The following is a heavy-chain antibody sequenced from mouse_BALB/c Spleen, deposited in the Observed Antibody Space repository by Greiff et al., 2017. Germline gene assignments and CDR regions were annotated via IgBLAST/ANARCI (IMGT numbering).Heavy chain of an antibody. D-gene: IGHD2-14*01. CDR1: GFNIKDTY. Sequence: EVMLVESGAELVKPGASVKLSCTASGFNIKDTYMHWVKQRPEQGLEWIGRIDPANGNTKYDPKFQGKATITADTSSNTAYLQLSSLTSEDTAVYYCARSFYRYDAWFAYWGQGTLVTVSA. V-gene: IGHV14-3*02. J-gene: IGHJ3*01. CDR2: IDPANGNT. CDR3: ARSFYRYDAWFAY.